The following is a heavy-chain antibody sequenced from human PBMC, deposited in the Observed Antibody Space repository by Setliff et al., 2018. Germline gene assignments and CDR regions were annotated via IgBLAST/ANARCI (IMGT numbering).Heavy chain of an antibody. Sequence: SETLSLTCTVSGGSISSNYWGWVRQPPGKGLEWIGYIYTSGSTNYNPSLKSRGTISVDTSRNQSSLKLSSVTAADTAVYYCVRVEAGYCSSTSCYVVGAFDIWGQGTMVTVSS. V-gene: IGHV4-4*08. D-gene: IGHD2-2*03. J-gene: IGHJ3*02. CDR3: VRVEAGYCSSTSCYVVGAFDI. CDR2: IYTSGST. CDR1: GGSISSNY.